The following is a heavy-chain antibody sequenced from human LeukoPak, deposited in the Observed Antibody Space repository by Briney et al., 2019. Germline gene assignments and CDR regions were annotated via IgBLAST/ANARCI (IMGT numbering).Heavy chain of an antibody. CDR3: ANNFDY. J-gene: IGHJ4*02. CDR1: GFTFSSYG. V-gene: IGHV3-33*06. CDR2: IWHDGSTK. Sequence: GGSLRLSCAASGFTFSSYGMHWVRQAPGKGLEWVAVIWHDGSTKLYADSVRGRFTISRDNSKNTCFLQMNSLRAEDTAVYYCANNFDYWGQGTLVTVSS.